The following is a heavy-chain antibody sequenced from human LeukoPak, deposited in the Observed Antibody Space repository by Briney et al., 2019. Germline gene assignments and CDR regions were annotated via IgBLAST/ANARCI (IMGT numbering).Heavy chain of an antibody. CDR3: ARLTAITIPDY. CDR1: GGSISSSSYY. J-gene: IGHJ4*02. CDR2: IYYSGST. Sequence: SETLSLTCTVSGGSISSSSYYWGWIRQPPGKGLEWIGSIYYSGSTYYIPSLKSRVTISVDTSKNQFSLKLSSVTAADTAVYYCARLTAITIPDYWGQGTLVTVSS. V-gene: IGHV4-39*01. D-gene: IGHD3-9*01.